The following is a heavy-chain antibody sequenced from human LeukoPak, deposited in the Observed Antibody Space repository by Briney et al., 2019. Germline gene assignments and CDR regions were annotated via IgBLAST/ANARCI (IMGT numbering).Heavy chain of an antibody. CDR3: ARSGFLAVAGTNYYYYMDV. J-gene: IGHJ6*03. Sequence: ASVKVSCKASGYTFTGYYMHWVRQAPGQGLEWMGWINPNSGGTNYAQKFQGRVTMTRDTSISTAYMELSRLRSDDTAVYYCARSGFLAVAGTNYYYYMDVWGKGTTVTVSS. CDR1: GYTFTGYY. D-gene: IGHD6-19*01. V-gene: IGHV1-2*02. CDR2: INPNSGGT.